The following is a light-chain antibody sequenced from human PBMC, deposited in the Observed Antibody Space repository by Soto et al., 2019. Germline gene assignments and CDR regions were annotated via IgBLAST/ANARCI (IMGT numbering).Light chain of an antibody. CDR3: LQDYNYPWT. V-gene: IGKV1-6*01. J-gene: IGKJ1*01. CDR2: AAS. CDR1: QGIRND. Sequence: AIQMTQSPSSLSASVGDRVTITCRASQGIRNDLGWYQQKPGKARKLLIYAASSLQSGVPSRFSGSGSGTDFTLTISSPQPEDFATYYCLQDYNYPWTFGQGTKVEIK.